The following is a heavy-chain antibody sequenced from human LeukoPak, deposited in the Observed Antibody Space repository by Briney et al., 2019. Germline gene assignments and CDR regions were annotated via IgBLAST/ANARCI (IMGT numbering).Heavy chain of an antibody. J-gene: IGHJ4*02. CDR2: ISSSGSTI. D-gene: IGHD1-7*01. CDR3: TRLSGDNWNYGGNFDS. CDR1: GFTFSSYE. V-gene: IGHV3-48*03. Sequence: PGGSLRLSCAASGFTFSSYEMNWVRQAPGKGLEWVSYISSSGSTIYYADSVKGRFTISRDNAKNSLYLQMNSLKTEDTAVYYCTRLSGDNWNYGGNFDSWGQGTLVTVSS.